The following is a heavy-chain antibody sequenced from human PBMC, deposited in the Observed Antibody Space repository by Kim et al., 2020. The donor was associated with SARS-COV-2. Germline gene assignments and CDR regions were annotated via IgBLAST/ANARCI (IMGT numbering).Heavy chain of an antibody. Sequence: SETLSLTCTVSGGSISSSSYYWGWIRQPPGKGLEWIGSIYYSGSTYYNPSLKSRVTISVDTSKNQFSLKLSSVTAADTAVYYCARGKDYVWGSYRLYYFDYWGQGTLVTVSS. CDR2: IYYSGST. J-gene: IGHJ4*02. CDR1: GGSISSSSYY. D-gene: IGHD3-16*02. CDR3: ARGKDYVWGSYRLYYFDY. V-gene: IGHV4-39*07.